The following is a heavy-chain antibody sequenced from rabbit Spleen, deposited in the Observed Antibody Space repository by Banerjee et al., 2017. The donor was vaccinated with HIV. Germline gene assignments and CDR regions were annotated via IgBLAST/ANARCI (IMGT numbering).Heavy chain of an antibody. V-gene: IGHV1S40*01. Sequence: QSLEESGGGLVQPEGSLTLACTASGFSFISSYYMCWVRQAPGKGLEWIACIDTGLSGTTYYASWAKGRFTISKTSSTTVTLQMTSLTVADTATYFCARVSESSGWGEDLWGPGTLVTVS. CDR1: GFSFISSYY. CDR2: IDTGLSGTT. D-gene: IGHD4-1*01. CDR3: ARVSESSGWGEDL. J-gene: IGHJ4*01.